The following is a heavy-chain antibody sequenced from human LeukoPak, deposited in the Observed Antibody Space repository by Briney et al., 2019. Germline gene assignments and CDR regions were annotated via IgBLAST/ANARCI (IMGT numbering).Heavy chain of an antibody. Sequence: PGGSLRLSCAASRFTFSNYAMHWVRQAPGKGLEWVSVISYDGSNKYYADSVKGRFTISRDNAKNSLYLQMNSLRAEDTAVYYCARDPHSSSWSYDAFDIWGQGTMVTVSS. V-gene: IGHV3-30-3*01. CDR3: ARDPHSSSWSYDAFDI. CDR2: ISYDGSNK. D-gene: IGHD6-13*01. J-gene: IGHJ3*02. CDR1: RFTFSNYA.